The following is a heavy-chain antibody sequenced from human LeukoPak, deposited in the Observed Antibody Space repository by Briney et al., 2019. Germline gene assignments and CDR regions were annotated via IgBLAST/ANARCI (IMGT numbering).Heavy chain of an antibody. V-gene: IGHV3-33*01. CDR3: ARDNYYDSSGYHDY. CDR2: IWYDGSNK. J-gene: IGHJ4*02. Sequence: GRSLRLSCAASGFTFSSYGMHWVRQAPGKGLEWVAVIWYDGSNKYYADSVKGRFTISRDNSKNTLYLQMNGLRAEDTAVYYCARDNYYDSSGYHDYWGQGTLVTVSS. CDR1: GFTFSSYG. D-gene: IGHD3-22*01.